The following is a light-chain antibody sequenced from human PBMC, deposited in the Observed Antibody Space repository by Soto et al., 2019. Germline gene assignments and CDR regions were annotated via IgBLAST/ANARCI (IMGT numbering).Light chain of an antibody. V-gene: IGKV3-20*01. CDR3: QQYNNWPWT. CDR2: GAS. Sequence: IVLTQSPGTLSLSPGERATLSCRASQRVSSGYLAWYQQKPGQTPRLLIYGASGRATGIPDRFSGSGSGTDFTLTISSLEPEDFAVYYCQQYNNWPWTFGQGTKVDIK. CDR1: QRVSSGY. J-gene: IGKJ1*01.